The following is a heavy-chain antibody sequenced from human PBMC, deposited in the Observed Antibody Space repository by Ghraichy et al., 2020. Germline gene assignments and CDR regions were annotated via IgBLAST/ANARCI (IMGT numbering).Heavy chain of an antibody. D-gene: IGHD3-3*01. CDR3: ARPGYYDFWSGYDRTDAFDI. CDR2: IIPIFGTA. J-gene: IGHJ3*02. V-gene: IGHV1-69*13. CDR1: GGTFSSYA. Sequence: SVKVSCKASGGTFSSYAISWVRQAPGQGLEWMGGIIPIFGTANYAQKFQGRVTITADESTSTAYMELSSLRSEDTAVYYCARPGYYDFWSGYDRTDAFDIWGQGTMVTVSS.